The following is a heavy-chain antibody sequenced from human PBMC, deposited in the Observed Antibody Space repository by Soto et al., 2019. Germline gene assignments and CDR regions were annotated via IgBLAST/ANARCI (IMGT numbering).Heavy chain of an antibody. CDR2: IWYDGSNK. D-gene: IGHD5-12*01. J-gene: IGHJ6*03. V-gene: IGHV3-33*01. CDR3: ARDTRFGYGRHMDG. Sequence: QVQLVESGGGVVQPGRSLRLSCAASGYTFSSYGMHWVRQAPGKGLEWVAVIWYDGSNKYYADAVKGRFTISRDNSKNTPYLQMNSLRAEDTAVYYWARDTRFGYGRHMDGWGKGTTVTVSS. CDR1: GYTFSSYG.